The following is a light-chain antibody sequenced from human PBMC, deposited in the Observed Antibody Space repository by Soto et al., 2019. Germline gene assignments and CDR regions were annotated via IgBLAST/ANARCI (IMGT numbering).Light chain of an antibody. CDR1: ENIGNH. V-gene: IGKV1-39*01. Sequence: DIQMTQSPFPLSASLTDRVTITCRASENIGNHLNWYQHKPGKAPQLLISAASTLQSGVPSRFSGSGSGTDFTLTITSLQPEDSATYYCQQSHDTPVTFGQGTKVDI. CDR2: AAS. CDR3: QQSHDTPVT. J-gene: IGKJ1*01.